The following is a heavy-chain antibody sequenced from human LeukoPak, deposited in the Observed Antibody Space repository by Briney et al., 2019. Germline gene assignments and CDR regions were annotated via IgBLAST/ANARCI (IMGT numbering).Heavy chain of an antibody. CDR3: ARVGAVGSSWYGEDFDY. Sequence: GGSLRLSCAASGFTFGDYYMSWIRQAPGKGLEWVSYISSSGSTIYYADSVKGRFTISRDNAKNSLYLQMNSLRAEDTAVYYCARVGAVGSSWYGEDFDYWGQGTLVTVSS. D-gene: IGHD6-13*01. CDR1: GFTFGDYY. V-gene: IGHV3-11*01. CDR2: ISSSGSTI. J-gene: IGHJ4*02.